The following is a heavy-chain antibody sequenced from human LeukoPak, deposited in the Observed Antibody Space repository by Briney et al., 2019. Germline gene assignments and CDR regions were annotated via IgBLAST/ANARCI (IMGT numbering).Heavy chain of an antibody. J-gene: IGHJ2*01. D-gene: IGHD4-17*01. CDR1: GGTFSSYT. CDR2: IIPILGIA. CDR3: ARTRDYGNWYFDL. V-gene: IGHV1-69*02. Sequence: SVKVSCKASGGTFSSYTISWVRQAPGQGLEWMGRIIPILGIANYAQKFQGRATITADKSTSTAYMGLSSLRSEDTAVYYCARTRDYGNWYFDLWGRGTLVTVSS.